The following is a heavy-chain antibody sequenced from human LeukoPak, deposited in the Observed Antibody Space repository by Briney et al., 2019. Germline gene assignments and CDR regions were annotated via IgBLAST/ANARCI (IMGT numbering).Heavy chain of an antibody. CDR2: IFYSGNT. V-gene: IGHV4-59*01. CDR1: GGSISSYY. CDR3: ARDART. J-gene: IGHJ4*02. D-gene: IGHD2-15*01. Sequence: SETLSLTCTVSGGSISSYYWSWIRQPPGKGLEWIGYIFYSGNTNCNPSLKSRVTISVDTSKNQFSLKLSSVTAADTAVYYCARDARTWGQGTLVTVSS.